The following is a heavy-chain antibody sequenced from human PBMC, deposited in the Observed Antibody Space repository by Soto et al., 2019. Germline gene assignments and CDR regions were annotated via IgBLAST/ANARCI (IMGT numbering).Heavy chain of an antibody. CDR2: IYHSGST. CDR1: GVSISSSNW. CDR3: SRDRVVVRGVRTDGMDV. Sequence: SETLSLTCAVSGVSISSSNWWSWVRQPPGKGLEWIGEIYHSGSTNYNTSLKSRVTISVDKSKNQFALKLSSVTAADTAVYYCSRDRVVVRGVRTDGMDVWGQGTTVTVSS. D-gene: IGHD3-10*01. V-gene: IGHV4-4*02. J-gene: IGHJ6*02.